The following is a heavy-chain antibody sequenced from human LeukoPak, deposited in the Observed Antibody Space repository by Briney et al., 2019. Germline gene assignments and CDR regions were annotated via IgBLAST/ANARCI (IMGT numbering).Heavy chain of an antibody. V-gene: IGHV3-30*04. D-gene: IGHD1-14*01. Sequence: GGSLRLSCAASGFTFSSYAMHWVRQAPGKGLEWVAVISYDGSNKHYADSVKGRFTISRDNSKNTLYLQMNSLRAEDTAVYYCATGFFYYYYMDVWGKGTTVTISS. CDR1: GFTFSSYA. CDR2: ISYDGSNK. J-gene: IGHJ6*03. CDR3: ATGFFYYYYMDV.